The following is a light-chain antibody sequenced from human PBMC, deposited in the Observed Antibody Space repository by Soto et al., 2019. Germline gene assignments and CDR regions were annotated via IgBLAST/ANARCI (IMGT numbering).Light chain of an antibody. Sequence: EVVMTQSPATLSVSPGERVTLSCRASKSVNSNLAWYQQKPGQPPRLLISGVSTRATGIPARFSGSGSGTEYTLTISSLQSEDFAVHFCQQYSERWTFGQGSKVEIK. CDR2: GVS. CDR1: KSVNSN. V-gene: IGKV3-15*01. J-gene: IGKJ1*01. CDR3: QQYSERWT.